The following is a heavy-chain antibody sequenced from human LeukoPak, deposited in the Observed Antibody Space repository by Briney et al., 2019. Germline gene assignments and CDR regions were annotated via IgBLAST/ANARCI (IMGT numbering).Heavy chain of an antibody. V-gene: IGHV3-48*03. CDR3: ARGITVTTYGCDY. CDR1: GFTFSSYE. CDR2: ISSSGSTI. J-gene: IGHJ4*02. D-gene: IGHD4-17*01. Sequence: PGGSLRLSCAASGFTFSSYEMNWVRQAPGEGLEWGSYISSSGSTIYYADSVKGRFTISRDNAKNSRYLQMNSLRAEDTAVYYCARGITVTTYGCDYWGQGTLVTVSS.